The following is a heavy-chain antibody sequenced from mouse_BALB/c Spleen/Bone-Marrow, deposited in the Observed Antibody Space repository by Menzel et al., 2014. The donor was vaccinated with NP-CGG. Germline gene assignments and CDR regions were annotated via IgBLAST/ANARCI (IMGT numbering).Heavy chain of an antibody. CDR2: IYTNDGST. Sequence: DVKLVESGGGLVKVGESLKLSCAASGFTFSTYYMSWVRRTPEKRLELVAAIYTNDGSTYYPDTVKGRFAISRDNAKNTLYLQMSSLKSEDTALYYCARRAFYALDYWGQGTSVTVSS. CDR1: GFTFSTYY. J-gene: IGHJ4*01. CDR3: ARRAFYALDY. V-gene: IGHV5-6-2*01.